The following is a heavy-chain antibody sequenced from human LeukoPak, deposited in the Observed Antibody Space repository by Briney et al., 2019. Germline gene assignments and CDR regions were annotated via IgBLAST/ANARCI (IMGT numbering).Heavy chain of an antibody. D-gene: IGHD3-10*01. J-gene: IGHJ4*02. CDR1: GFTFDNYA. CDR2: ISWNGGII. CDR3: AKGGLRLYFGQFHY. V-gene: IGHV3-9*01. Sequence: PGGSLRLSCAASGFTFDNYAMHWVRKVPGKGLEWVSGISWNGGIIGYADSVKGRFTISRDSAKNSLYLQMNSPRVEDTALYYCAKGGLRLYFGQFHYWGQGTLVTVSS.